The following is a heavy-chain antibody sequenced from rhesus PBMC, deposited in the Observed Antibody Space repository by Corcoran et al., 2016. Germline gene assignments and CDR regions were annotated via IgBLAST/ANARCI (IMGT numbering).Heavy chain of an antibody. Sequence: EVQLVQSGAEVKKPGASVKFSCKASGYTFTDYYLHWVRQAPGKGLEWIGRVDPKDGEAIHAQKFQDRVTLTADPSTDTAYMELSSLRSEDTAVYYCAPLLGFFDYWGQGVLVTVSS. CDR3: APLLGFFDY. CDR1: GYTFTDYY. J-gene: IGHJ4*01. D-gene: IGHD3-34*01. V-gene: IGHV1-111*02. CDR2: VDPKDGEA.